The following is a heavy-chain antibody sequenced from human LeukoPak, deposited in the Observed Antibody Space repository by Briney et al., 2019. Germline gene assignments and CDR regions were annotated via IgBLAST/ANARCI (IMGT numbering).Heavy chain of an antibody. CDR3: ARRGSSWYYAFDI. D-gene: IGHD6-13*01. CDR1: GGSISSYY. CDR2: IYYSGST. J-gene: IGHJ3*02. Sequence: PSETLSLTCTGSGGSISSYYWSWIRQPPGKGLEWIGCIYYSGSTNYNPSLKSRVTISVDTSKTQFSLKLSSVTAADTAVYYCARRGSSWYYAFDIWGQGTMVTVSS. V-gene: IGHV4-59*08.